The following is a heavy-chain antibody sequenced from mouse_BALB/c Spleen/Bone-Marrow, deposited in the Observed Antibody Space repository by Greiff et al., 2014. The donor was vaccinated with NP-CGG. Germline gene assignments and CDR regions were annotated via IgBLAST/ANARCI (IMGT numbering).Heavy chain of an antibody. CDR1: GFAFSRYD. D-gene: IGHD2-1*01. V-gene: IGHV5-12-1*01. J-gene: IGHJ3*01. Sequence: EVQVVESGGGLVKPGGSLRLSCAASGFAFSRYDMSWVRQTPEKRLEWVAYISSGGGSTYYPDTVKGRFTISRDNAKNTLYLQMSSLKSEDTAMYCCARHDYYGNPFAYWGQGTLVTVSA. CDR3: ARHDYYGNPFAY. CDR2: ISSGGGST.